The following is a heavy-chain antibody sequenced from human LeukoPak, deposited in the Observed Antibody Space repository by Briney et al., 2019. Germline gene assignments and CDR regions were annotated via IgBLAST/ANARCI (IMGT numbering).Heavy chain of an antibody. J-gene: IGHJ3*02. CDR2: VRYDGSQK. D-gene: IGHD4-23*01. Sequence: GGSLRLSCAASGFTFSSYDMYWVRQAPGKGLDWVAFVRYDGSQKYYADSVKGRFTLSRDNAKNSLYMQMESLRDEDTAIYYCARDTLEYSNSPDALDIWGQGTMVTVSS. CDR3: ARDTLEYSNSPDALDI. V-gene: IGHV3-30*02. CDR1: GFTFSSYD.